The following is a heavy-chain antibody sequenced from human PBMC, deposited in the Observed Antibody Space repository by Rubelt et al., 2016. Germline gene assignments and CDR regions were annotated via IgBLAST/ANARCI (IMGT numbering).Heavy chain of an antibody. Sequence: QVQLQQWGAGLLKPSETLSLTCAVYGGSFSGYYWSWIRQPPGKGLEWIGEINHSGSTNYNPSLKSRVTISIDTSKNQFALKLSSVTAADTAVDYCARVGDSGHYGYHFEYWGQGTLVTVSS. D-gene: IGHD3-3*01. CDR2: INHSGST. CDR3: ARVGDSGHYGYHFEY. J-gene: IGHJ4*02. V-gene: IGHV4-34*01. CDR1: GGSFSGYY.